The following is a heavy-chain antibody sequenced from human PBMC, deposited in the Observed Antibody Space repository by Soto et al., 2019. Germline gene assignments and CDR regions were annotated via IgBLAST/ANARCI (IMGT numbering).Heavy chain of an antibody. Sequence: VQLVESGGGLVQPGGSLRLSCAASGCTFSRNWMHWVRQARGKGVVWVSRINSGGSSTYYADSVKGRFTISRDNAKNTLYLQMNSLRAEDTAVYYCARVGGDLDYWGQGTLVTVSS. J-gene: IGHJ4*02. CDR1: GCTFSRNW. CDR2: INSGGSST. V-gene: IGHV3-74*01. D-gene: IGHD2-21*02. CDR3: ARVGGDLDY.